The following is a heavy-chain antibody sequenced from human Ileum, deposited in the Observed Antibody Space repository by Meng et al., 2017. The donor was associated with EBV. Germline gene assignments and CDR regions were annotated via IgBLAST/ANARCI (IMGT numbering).Heavy chain of an antibody. Sequence: QVQLQESGPGLVEPSEPLYLTCAVSGGSISRSDWWSWVRQPPGKGLEWIGETSHSGSTNYSPSLKSRVTISLDKSKNQLSLKLNSVTAADTAVYYCASSDYYRSDYWGQGTLVTVSS. CDR3: ASSDYYRSDY. V-gene: IGHV4-4*02. J-gene: IGHJ4*02. CDR2: TSHSGST. D-gene: IGHD3-22*01. CDR1: GGSISRSDW.